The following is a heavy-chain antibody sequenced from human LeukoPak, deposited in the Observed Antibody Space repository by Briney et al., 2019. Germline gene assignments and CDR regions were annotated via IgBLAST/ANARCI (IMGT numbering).Heavy chain of an antibody. CDR3: ARGLWFGESVGAFDI. V-gene: IGHV4-38-2*01. Sequence: SETLSLTCAVSGYSISSGYYWGWIRQPPGKGLGWIGSIYHSGSTYYNPSLKSRVTISVDTSKNQFSLKLSSVTAADTAVYYCARGLWFGESVGAFDIWGQGTMVTVSS. CDR2: IYHSGST. J-gene: IGHJ3*02. D-gene: IGHD3-10*01. CDR1: GYSISSGYY.